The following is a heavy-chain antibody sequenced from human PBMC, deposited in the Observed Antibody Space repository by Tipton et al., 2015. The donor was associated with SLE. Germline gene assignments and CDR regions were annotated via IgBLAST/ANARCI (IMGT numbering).Heavy chain of an antibody. CDR3: ARVVPYGSHCSGGSCYSDAFDI. CDR1: GGSISSGGYY. V-gene: IGHV4-31*03. D-gene: IGHD2-15*01. J-gene: IGHJ3*02. CDR2: VYYSGST. Sequence: TLSLTCTVSGGSISSGGYYWSWIRPHPGKGLEWIGYVYYSGSTYYNPSLKSRVTISVDTSKNQFSLKLSSVTAADTAVNYCARVVPYGSHCSGGSCYSDAFDIWGQGTMVTVSS.